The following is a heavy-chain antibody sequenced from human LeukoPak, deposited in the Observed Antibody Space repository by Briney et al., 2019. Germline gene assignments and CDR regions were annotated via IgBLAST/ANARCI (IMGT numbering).Heavy chain of an antibody. V-gene: IGHV1-46*01. CDR3: ARAVSHNWFDP. J-gene: IGHJ5*02. CDR1: GYTLTSYY. CDR2: INPSGDTT. Sequence: GASVKVSCKASGYTLTSYYLHWVRQAPGQGLEWMAIINPSGDTTSHAQKFQGRVTMTRDTSASTVYMELSSLRSEDTAVYYCARAVSHNWFDPWGQGTLVTVSS.